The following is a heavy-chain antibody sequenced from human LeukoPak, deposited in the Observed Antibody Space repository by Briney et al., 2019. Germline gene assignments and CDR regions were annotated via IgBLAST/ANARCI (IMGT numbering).Heavy chain of an antibody. CDR1: GYTFNNYG. V-gene: IGHV1-18*01. Sequence: ASVKVSCKASGYTFNNYGISWVRQAPGQGLEWMGWVSSYNDDTNYAQKFHGRVTMSTDTSTSTAYMELRSLRFDDTAMYYCAKDWHILTGRNCFDPWGQGTLVTVSS. CDR3: AKDWHILTGRNCFDP. J-gene: IGHJ5*02. CDR2: VSSYNDDT. D-gene: IGHD3-9*01.